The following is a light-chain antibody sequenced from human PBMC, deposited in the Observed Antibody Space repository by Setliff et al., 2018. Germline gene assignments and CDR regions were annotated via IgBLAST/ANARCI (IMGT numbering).Light chain of an antibody. Sequence: QSVLTQPASVSGSPGQSITISCTGSSSDIGTYNLVSWYQQHPGKAPQLMIYEVTRRPSGVSNRFSASKSGNTASLTISGLQAEDEADYFCCSYGRNGSYVYVLFGGGTKGTVL. J-gene: IGLJ2*01. V-gene: IGLV2-23*02. CDR3: CSYGRNGSYVYVL. CDR2: EVT. CDR1: SSDIGTYNL.